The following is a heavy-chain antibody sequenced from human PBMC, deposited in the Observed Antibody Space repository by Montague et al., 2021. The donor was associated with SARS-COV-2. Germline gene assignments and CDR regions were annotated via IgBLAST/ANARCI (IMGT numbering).Heavy chain of an antibody. CDR1: GGSIRTSSYY. CDR2: IYYSGST. V-gene: IGHV4-39*01. J-gene: IGHJ4*02. Sequence: SEPLSLTCIVSGGSIRTSSYYWGWIRQPPGKGLDWIGSIYYSGSTYYNPSLKSRVTISVDTSKNQFSLKLSSVTAADTAVYYCAMRGGALDAFDIWGQGTLVTVSS. D-gene: IGHD3-16*01. CDR3: AMRGGALDAFDI.